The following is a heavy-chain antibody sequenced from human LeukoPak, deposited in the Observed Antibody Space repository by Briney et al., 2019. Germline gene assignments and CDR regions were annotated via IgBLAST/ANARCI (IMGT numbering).Heavy chain of an antibody. J-gene: IGHJ4*02. Sequence: SVKVSCKASGGTFSSYAISWVRQAPGQGLEWMGGIIPIFGTANYTQKFQGRVTITADKSTSTAYMELSSLRSEDTAVYYCARDLVSSFLQQLVPQRVLFDYWGQGTLVTVSS. CDR1: GGTFSSYA. CDR2: IIPIFGTA. CDR3: ARDLVSSFLQQLVPQRVLFDY. V-gene: IGHV1-69*06. D-gene: IGHD6-13*01.